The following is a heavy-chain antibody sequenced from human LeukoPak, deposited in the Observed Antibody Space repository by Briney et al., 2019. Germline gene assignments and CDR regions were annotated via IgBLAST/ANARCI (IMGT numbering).Heavy chain of an antibody. CDR1: GGSISSSNW. CDR2: IYHSGST. Sequence: SETLSLTCAVSGGSISSSNWWSWVRQPPGKGLEWIGEIYHSGSTNYNPSLKSRVTISVDRSKNQFSLKLSSVTAADTAVYYCARTPTQDYYDSSSDYWGQGTLVTVSS. CDR3: ARTPTQDYYDSSSDY. J-gene: IGHJ4*02. D-gene: IGHD3-22*01. V-gene: IGHV4-4*02.